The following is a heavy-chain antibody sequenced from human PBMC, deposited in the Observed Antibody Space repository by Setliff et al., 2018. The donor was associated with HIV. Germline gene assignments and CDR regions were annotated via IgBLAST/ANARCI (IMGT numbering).Heavy chain of an antibody. CDR2: IISILGIT. Sequence: GASVKVSCKASGGTSSTHAMNWVRQAPGQGLEWMGQIISILGITDYAQKFQGRLTITADEPTNTIYMELSGLRSEDTAVYYCAGPRGDEAFDIWGQGTMVTVSS. V-gene: IGHV1-69*10. CDR1: GGTSSTHA. D-gene: IGHD3-10*01. J-gene: IGHJ3*02. CDR3: AGPRGDEAFDI.